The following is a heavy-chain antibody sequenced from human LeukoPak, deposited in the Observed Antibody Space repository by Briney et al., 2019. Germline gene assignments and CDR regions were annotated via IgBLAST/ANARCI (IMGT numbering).Heavy chain of an antibody. D-gene: IGHD2-21*02. CDR2: IYYSGST. CDR1: GGSISSSSYY. Sequence: SETLSLTCTVSGGSISSSSYYWGWIRQPPGKGLEWIGSIYYSGSTYYNPSLKSRVTISVDTSKNQFSLKLSSVTAADTAVYYCARQACCRGGCHPHLDFWGQGTLVTVSS. V-gene: IGHV4-39*01. CDR3: ARQACCRGGCHPHLDF. J-gene: IGHJ4*02.